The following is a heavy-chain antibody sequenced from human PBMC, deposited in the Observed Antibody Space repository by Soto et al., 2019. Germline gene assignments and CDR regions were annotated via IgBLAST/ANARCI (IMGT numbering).Heavy chain of an antibody. CDR1: GGSISSGGYS. D-gene: IGHD6-19*01. J-gene: IGHJ4*02. CDR2: IYHSGST. V-gene: IGHV4-30-2*01. Sequence: QLQLQESGSGLVKPSQTLSLTCAVSGGSISSGGYSWSWIRQPPGKGLEWIGYIYHSGSTYYNPSLKGRVTISVDRSKNQSSLKLSSVTAADTAVYYCARAGGLGAVAADYWGQGTLVTVSS. CDR3: ARAGGLGAVAADY.